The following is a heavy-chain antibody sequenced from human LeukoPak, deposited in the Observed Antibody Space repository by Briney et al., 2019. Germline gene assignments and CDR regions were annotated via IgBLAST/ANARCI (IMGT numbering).Heavy chain of an antibody. Sequence: ASVKVSCKASVYTFTSYGISWVRQAPGQGLEWMGGISAYYGNTNYAQKFQGRVTMTTDTSTSTAYMELRSLRSDDTAVYYCARVDYYGRSGPTGPLSNWGQGTLVTVSS. J-gene: IGHJ4*02. CDR1: VYTFTSYG. CDR2: ISAYYGNT. D-gene: IGHD3-22*01. V-gene: IGHV1-18*01. CDR3: ARVDYYGRSGPTGPLSN.